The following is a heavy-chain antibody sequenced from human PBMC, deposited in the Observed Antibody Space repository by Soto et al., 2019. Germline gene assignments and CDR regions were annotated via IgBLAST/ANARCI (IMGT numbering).Heavy chain of an antibody. CDR3: ARGGYYYGMDV. CDR1: GVSISNNHYY. CDR2: IYYSGST. J-gene: IGHJ6*02. D-gene: IGHD3-16*01. Sequence: SETLSLTCTVSGVSISNNHYYWSWIRQPPGKGLEWIGYIYYSGSTNYNPSLKSRVTISVDTSKNQFSLKLSSVTAADTAVYYCARGGYYYGMDVWGQGTTVTVSS. V-gene: IGHV4-61*01.